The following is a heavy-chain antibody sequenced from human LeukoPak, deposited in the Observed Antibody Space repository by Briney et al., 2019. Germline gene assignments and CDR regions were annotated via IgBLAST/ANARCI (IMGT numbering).Heavy chain of an antibody. V-gene: IGHV3-74*01. D-gene: IGHD2-2*02. CDR2: INSDGSST. CDR1: GFTFDDYG. CDR3: IGQLRYDY. Sequence: GGSLRLSCAASGFTFDDYGMSWVRQAPGKGLVGVSRINSDGSSTSYADSVKGRFTISRDNAKNTLYLQMNSLRAEDTAVYYCIGQLRYDYWGQGTLVTVSS. J-gene: IGHJ4*02.